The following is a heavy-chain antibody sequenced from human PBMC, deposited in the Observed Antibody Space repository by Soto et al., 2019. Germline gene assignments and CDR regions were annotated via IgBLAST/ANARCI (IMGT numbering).Heavy chain of an antibody. CDR3: ARVSGGRYSGYGTLDY. D-gene: IGHD5-12*01. CDR2: ISYAGSNK. CDR1: GFTFSSYA. J-gene: IGHJ4*02. V-gene: IGHV3-30-3*01. Sequence: QVQLVESGGGVVQPGRSLRLSCAASGFTFSSYAMHWVRQAPGKGLEWVAAISYAGSNKYYADSVKGRFTISRDNSKNTLYLQMNSLRAEDTAVYYCARVSGGRYSGYGTLDYWGQGTLVTVSS.